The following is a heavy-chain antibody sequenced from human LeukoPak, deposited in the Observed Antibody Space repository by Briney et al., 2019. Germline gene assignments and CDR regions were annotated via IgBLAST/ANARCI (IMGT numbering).Heavy chain of an antibody. J-gene: IGHJ6*02. CDR3: ARDPFNYDFWSEYYYGMDV. CDR2: IYTSGST. V-gene: IGHV4-4*07. D-gene: IGHD3-3*01. CDR1: GGSISSYY. Sequence: PSETLSLTCTVSGGSISSYYWSWIRQPAGKGLEWIGRIYTSGSTNYNPSLKSRVTMSVDTSKNQFSLKLSSVTAADTAVYYCARDPFNYDFWSEYYYGMDVWGQGTTVTVSS.